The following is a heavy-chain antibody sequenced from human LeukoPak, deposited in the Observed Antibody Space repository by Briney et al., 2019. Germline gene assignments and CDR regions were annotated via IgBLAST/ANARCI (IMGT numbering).Heavy chain of an antibody. Sequence: GGSLRLSCAASGFTFSSYAMHWVRQAPGKGLEWVAVISYDGSNKYYADSVEGRFTISRDNSKNTLYLQMNSLRAEDTAVYYCARDPITIFGVVILLSYYFDYWGQGTLVTVSS. V-gene: IGHV3-30-3*01. J-gene: IGHJ4*02. CDR3: ARDPITIFGVVILLSYYFDY. CDR2: ISYDGSNK. D-gene: IGHD3-3*01. CDR1: GFTFSSYA.